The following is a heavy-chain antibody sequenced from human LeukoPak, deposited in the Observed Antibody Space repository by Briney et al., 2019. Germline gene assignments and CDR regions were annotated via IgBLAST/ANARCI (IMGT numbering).Heavy chain of an antibody. D-gene: IGHD6-13*01. CDR2: IYNSESI. CDR1: GGSINGYY. J-gene: IGHJ5*02. V-gene: IGHV4-4*07. CDR3: ARDRSSSYTRDWFDP. Sequence: KPSETLSLTCTVSGGSINGYYWSWIRQPAGKGLEWIGRIYNSESINYNPSLKSRVTMSIDTSKNQFSLKLNSVTAADTAVYYCARDRSSSYTRDWFDPRGQGALVTVSS.